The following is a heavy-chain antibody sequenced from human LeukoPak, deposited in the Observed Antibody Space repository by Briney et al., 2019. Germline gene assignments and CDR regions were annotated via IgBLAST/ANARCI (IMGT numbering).Heavy chain of an antibody. CDR3: AGTPWFGELTLDY. D-gene: IGHD3-10*01. J-gene: IGHJ4*02. CDR2: IVVGSGKT. CDR1: GFTFTSST. V-gene: IGHV1-58*02. Sequence: GTSVKVSCKASGFTFTSSTIQWVRQGRGQRLEWIGWIVVGSGKTNYAQKFQERVIITRDMSTTTVYMELSSLRSEDTAVYYCAGTPWFGELTLDYWGQGTLVTVSS.